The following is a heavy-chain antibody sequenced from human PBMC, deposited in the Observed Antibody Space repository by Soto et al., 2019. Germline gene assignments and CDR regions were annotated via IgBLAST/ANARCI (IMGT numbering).Heavy chain of an antibody. CDR3: AKEPRAVAGTGVDY. D-gene: IGHD6-19*01. CDR2: IGGSGGSP. V-gene: IGHV3-23*01. CDR1: GFIFSSYA. Sequence: EVQVLESGGGLVQPGGSLRLSCAASGFIFSSYAMSWVRQAPGKGLEWVSAIGGSGGSPYYADSVKGRFTISRDNTKNTLYLQMNSRRAEDTAVYYCAKEPRAVAGTGVDYWGQGTLVTVSS. J-gene: IGHJ4*02.